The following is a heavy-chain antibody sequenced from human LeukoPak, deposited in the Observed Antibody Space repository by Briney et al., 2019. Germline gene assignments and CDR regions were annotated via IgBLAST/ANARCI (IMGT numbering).Heavy chain of an antibody. D-gene: IGHD5-12*01. CDR1: GGSFSGYY. Sequence: PSETLSLTCAVYGGSFSGYYWSWIRQPPGKGLEWIGEINHSGSTNYNPSLKSRVTVSVDTSKNQFSLMLSSVTAADTAVYYCARRYDYDPPFDPWGQGTLVTVSS. V-gene: IGHV4-34*01. CDR2: INHSGST. CDR3: ARRYDYDPPFDP. J-gene: IGHJ5*02.